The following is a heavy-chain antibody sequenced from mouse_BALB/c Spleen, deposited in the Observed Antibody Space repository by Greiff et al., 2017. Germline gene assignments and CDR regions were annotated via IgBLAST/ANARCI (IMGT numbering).Heavy chain of an antibody. Sequence: QVQLQQSGAELVRPGSSVKISCKASGYAFSSYWMNWVKQRPGQGLEWIGQIYPGDGDTNYNGKFKGKATLTADKSSSTAYMQLSSLTSEDSAVYFCAGAEGLRRGIYYYAMDYWGQGTSVTVSS. CDR2: IYPGDGDT. CDR1: GYAFSSYW. CDR3: AGAEGLRRGIYYYAMDY. J-gene: IGHJ4*01. D-gene: IGHD2-4*01. V-gene: IGHV1-80*01.